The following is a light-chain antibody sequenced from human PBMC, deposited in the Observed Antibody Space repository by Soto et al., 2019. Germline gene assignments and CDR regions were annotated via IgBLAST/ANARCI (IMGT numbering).Light chain of an antibody. V-gene: IGKV3-15*01. CDR3: QQYNNWWT. J-gene: IGKJ1*01. CDR2: GES. CDR1: QSVSSK. Sequence: EIVMTQSPATLSVSPGEXAXXSCRASQSVSSKLAWQQQKHGHHTRLLIYGESTRATGIPERFRGSGSGTEFTLTISRLQSEDFAVYYCQQYNNWWTFGQGTKVDI.